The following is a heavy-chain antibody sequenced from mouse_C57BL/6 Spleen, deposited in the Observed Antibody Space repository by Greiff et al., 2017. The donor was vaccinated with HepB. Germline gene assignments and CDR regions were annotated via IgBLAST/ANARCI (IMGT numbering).Heavy chain of an antibody. J-gene: IGHJ1*03. D-gene: IGHD1-1*01. V-gene: IGHV1-54*01. Sequence: VQLQQSGAELVRPGTSVKVSCKASGYAFTNYLIEWVKQRPGQGLEWIGVINPGSGGTNDNEKFKGKATLTADKSSSTAYMQLSSLTSEDSAVYFCARRGILRYFDDWGTGTTVTVSS. CDR2: INPGSGGT. CDR3: ARRGILRYFDD. CDR1: GYAFTNYL.